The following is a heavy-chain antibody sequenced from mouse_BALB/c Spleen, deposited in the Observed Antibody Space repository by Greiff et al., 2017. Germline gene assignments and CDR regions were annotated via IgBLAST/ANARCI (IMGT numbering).Heavy chain of an antibody. D-gene: IGHD2-14*01. V-gene: IGHV1-84*02. J-gene: IGHJ4*01. CDR3: ARGGDYRYHYAMDY. CDR1: GYTFTDYY. CDR2: IYPGSGNT. Sequence: QVQLKESGPELVKPGASVKISCKASGYTFTDYYINWVKQKPGQGLEWIGWIYPGSGNTKYNEKFKGKATLTVDTSSSTAYMQLSSLTSEDTAVYFCARGGDYRYHYAMDYWGQGTSVTVTS.